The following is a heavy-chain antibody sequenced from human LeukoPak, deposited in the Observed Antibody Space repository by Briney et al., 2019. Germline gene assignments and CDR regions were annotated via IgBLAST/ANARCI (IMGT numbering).Heavy chain of an antibody. V-gene: IGHV4-39*01. CDR3: ARHRIPAALASAFDY. Sequence: PSETLSLTCTVSGGSISSSSYYWDWIRQPPGKGLEWIGAIYYSGNTDYHPSLKSRVTISVDTSKNQFSLKLSSVTAADTAVYYCARHRIPAALASAFDYWGQGTLVTVSS. CDR1: GGSISSSSYY. J-gene: IGHJ4*02. D-gene: IGHD2-2*01. CDR2: IYYSGNT.